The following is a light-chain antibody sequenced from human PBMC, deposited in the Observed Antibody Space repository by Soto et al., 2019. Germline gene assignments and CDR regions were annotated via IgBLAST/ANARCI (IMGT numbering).Light chain of an antibody. Sequence: QSALTQPASVSGSPGQSITISCTGTSSDVGGYNYVSWYQQHPGKAPKLMIYEVSNRPSGVSNRFSGSKSDNTASLTISGLQAEDEADYYCSSYTSSSTAVFGPGTKVTVL. CDR1: SSDVGGYNY. CDR3: SSYTSSSTAV. V-gene: IGLV2-14*01. J-gene: IGLJ1*01. CDR2: EVS.